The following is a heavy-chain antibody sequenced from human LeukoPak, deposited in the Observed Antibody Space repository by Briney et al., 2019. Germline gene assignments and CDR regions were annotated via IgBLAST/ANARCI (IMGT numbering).Heavy chain of an antibody. D-gene: IGHD3-10*01. V-gene: IGHV3-23*01. J-gene: IGHJ4*02. CDR1: GFTFSSYA. CDR2: ISGSGGST. CDR3: AKGAILWFGELLGDFDY. Sequence: GWSLRLSCAASGFTFSSYAMTWVRQAPGKGLEGVSAISGSGGSTYYADSVKGRFTISRDNSKNTLYLQMNSLRVEDTAVYYCAKGAILWFGELLGDFDYWGQGTLVTVSS.